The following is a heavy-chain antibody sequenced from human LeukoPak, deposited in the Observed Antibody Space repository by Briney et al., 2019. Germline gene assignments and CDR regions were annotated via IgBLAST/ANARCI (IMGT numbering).Heavy chain of an antibody. D-gene: IGHD2/OR15-2a*01. CDR2: ISSSSSYI. J-gene: IGHJ5*02. CDR3: ARDPTVYGRGWFDP. Sequence: GGSLRLSCAASGSTFSSYSMNWVRQAPGKGLEWVSSISSSSSYIYYADSVKGRFTISRDNAKNSLYLQMNSLRAEDTAVYYCARDPTVYGRGWFDPWGQGTLVTVSS. V-gene: IGHV3-21*01. CDR1: GSTFSSYS.